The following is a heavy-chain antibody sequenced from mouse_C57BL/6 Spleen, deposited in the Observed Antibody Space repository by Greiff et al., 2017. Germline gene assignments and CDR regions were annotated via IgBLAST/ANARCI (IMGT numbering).Heavy chain of an antibody. J-gene: IGHJ4*01. V-gene: IGHV1-53*01. CDR1: GYTFTSYW. CDR3: ARDRLYGSSYGAMDY. Sequence: QVPLHQPGTELVKPGASVKLSCKASGYTFTSYWMPWVKQRPGQGLEWIGNITPSNGGTYYNDKFKSQDTLTVDKSSITAYMQLSSLTSEDSAVYTCARDRLYGSSYGAMDYWGQGTSVTVSS. CDR2: ITPSNGGT. D-gene: IGHD1-1*01.